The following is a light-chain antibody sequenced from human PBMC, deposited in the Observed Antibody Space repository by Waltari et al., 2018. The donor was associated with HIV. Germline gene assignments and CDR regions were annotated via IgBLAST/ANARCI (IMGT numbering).Light chain of an antibody. CDR3: SSYTGSSTYV. Sequence: QSALTQPASVSGSPGQSITISCTGPGSDIGGYDYVSWYQQHPGNAPKLMIYEVTNRPSGVFNRFSGSKSGNTASLTISGLQAEDEADYYCSSYTGSSTYVFGTGTKVTVL. CDR2: EVT. CDR1: GSDIGGYDY. V-gene: IGLV2-14*01. J-gene: IGLJ1*01.